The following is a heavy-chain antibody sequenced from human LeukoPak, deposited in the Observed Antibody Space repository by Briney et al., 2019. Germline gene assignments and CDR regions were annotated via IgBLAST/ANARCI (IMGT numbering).Heavy chain of an antibody. CDR2: ISSSSSYI. Sequence: GGSLRLSCAASGFTFSSYSMNWVRQAPGKGLEWVSSISSSSSYIYYADSVKGRFTISRDNAKNSLYLQMNSLRAEDTAVYYCARALSHYYYMDVWGKGTTVTVSS. J-gene: IGHJ6*03. CDR1: GFTFSSYS. D-gene: IGHD3-16*01. CDR3: ARALSHYYYMDV. V-gene: IGHV3-21*01.